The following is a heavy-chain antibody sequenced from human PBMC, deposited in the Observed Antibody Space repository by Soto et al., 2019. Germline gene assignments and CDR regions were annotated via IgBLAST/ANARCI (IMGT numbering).Heavy chain of an antibody. D-gene: IGHD3-10*01. J-gene: IGHJ5*02. Sequence: SETLSLTCTVSGGSISSGGYYWSWIRQHPGKGLEWIGYIYYSGSTYYNPSLKSRVTISVDTSKNQFSLKLSSVTAADTAVYYCARAILLWFGELNYSFDPWGQGTLVTVSS. V-gene: IGHV4-31*03. CDR2: IYYSGST. CDR1: GGSISSGGYY. CDR3: ARAILLWFGELNYSFDP.